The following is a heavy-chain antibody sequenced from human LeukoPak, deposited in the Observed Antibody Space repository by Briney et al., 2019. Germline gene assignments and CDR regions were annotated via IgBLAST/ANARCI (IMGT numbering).Heavy chain of an antibody. CDR1: GGSISSSSYY. J-gene: IGHJ4*02. CDR3: VRRSDLTTNVDY. CDR2: IYYSGST. V-gene: IGHV4-39*01. D-gene: IGHD2-15*01. Sequence: KPSETLSLTCTVSGGSISSSSYYWGWIRQPPGKGLEWIGNIYYSGSTYYNPSLQSRVTISVDTSKNQFSLKLSSVTAADTAVYYCVRRSDLTTNVDYWGQGNRVPLFS.